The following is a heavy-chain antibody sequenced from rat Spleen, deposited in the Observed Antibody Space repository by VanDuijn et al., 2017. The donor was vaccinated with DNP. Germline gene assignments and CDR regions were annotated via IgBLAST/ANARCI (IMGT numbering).Heavy chain of an antibody. Sequence: EVQLVESGGGLVQPGRSLKLSCAASGFTFSNYDMAWVRQAPKKGLEWVATISYDGSSTYYRDSVKGRFTISRDNAKSTLYLQMDSLRSEDTATYYCARKRDITMMVIITYHYAMDAWGQGTSVTVSS. V-gene: IGHV5-7*01. CDR3: ARKRDITMMVIITYHYAMDA. D-gene: IGHD1-12*03. CDR1: GFTFSNYD. CDR2: ISYDGSST. J-gene: IGHJ4*01.